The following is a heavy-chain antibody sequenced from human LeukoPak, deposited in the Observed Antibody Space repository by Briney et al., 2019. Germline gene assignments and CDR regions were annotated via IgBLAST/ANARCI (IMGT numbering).Heavy chain of an antibody. D-gene: IGHD2-2*01. J-gene: IGHJ3*02. CDR2: IWYDGSNK. V-gene: IGHV3-33*01. CDR3: ARGPGAFDI. Sequence: PGGSLRLSCAASGFIFSSYGMHWVRQAPGKGLEWVAVIWYDGSNKYYADSVKGRFTISRDNSNNTLYLQMNSLRAEDTAVYYCARGPGAFDIWGQGTMVTVSS. CDR1: GFIFSSYG.